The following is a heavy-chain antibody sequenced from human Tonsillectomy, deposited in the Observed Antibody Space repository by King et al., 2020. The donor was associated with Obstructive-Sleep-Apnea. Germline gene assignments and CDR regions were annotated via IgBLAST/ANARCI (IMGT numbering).Heavy chain of an antibody. CDR1: GGTFSSYA. V-gene: IGHV1-69*01. D-gene: IGHD3-10*01. J-gene: IGHJ3*02. CDR3: ARALYYGSGYAAFDT. CDR2: IMPIFGTA. Sequence: QLVQSGAEVKKPGSSVKVSCKASGGTFSSYAISWVRQAPGQGLEWMGGIMPIFGTANYAQTFQCRVTITADESTSTAYRELSSLRSEDTAVYYGARALYYGSGYAAFDTWGQGTTVSVSS.